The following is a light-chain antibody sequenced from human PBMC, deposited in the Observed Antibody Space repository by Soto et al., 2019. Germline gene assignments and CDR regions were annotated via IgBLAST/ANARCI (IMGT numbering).Light chain of an antibody. CDR1: KLGDKY. CDR2: QDT. J-gene: IGLJ1*01. Sequence: SSELTQPPSVSVSPGQTASITCSGDKLGDKYVCWYQQKPGQSPVLVIYQDTKRPSGIPERFSGSNSGNTATLTISGTQAMDEADYYCQAWDSSSLYVFGTGTKVTVL. V-gene: IGLV3-1*01. CDR3: QAWDSSSLYV.